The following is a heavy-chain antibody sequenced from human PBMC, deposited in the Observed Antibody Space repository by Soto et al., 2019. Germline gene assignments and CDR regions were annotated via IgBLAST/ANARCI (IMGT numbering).Heavy chain of an antibody. J-gene: IGHJ4*02. CDR3: ARLYASDYSSSPSTLFDY. CDR2: IYYSGST. Sequence: SETLSLTCTVSGRSLSSYYWSWIRQPPGKGLEWIGYIYYSGSTNYNPSLKSRVTISVDTSKNQFSLKLSSVTAADTAVYYCARLYASDYSSSPSTLFDYWGQGTLVTVSS. V-gene: IGHV4-59*08. D-gene: IGHD6-13*01. CDR1: GRSLSSYY.